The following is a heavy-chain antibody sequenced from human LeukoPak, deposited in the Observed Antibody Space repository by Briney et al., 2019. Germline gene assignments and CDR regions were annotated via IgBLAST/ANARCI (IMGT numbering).Heavy chain of an antibody. CDR1: GGSISSYY. Sequence: HSETLSLTCSVSGGSISSYYWSWIRQPPGKGLEWIGYISYSGYTNYNPSLKSRVTISVDTSKNQFSVKLSSVTAADTAVYYCARVDTTFGVVIDYWGQGTLVTVSS. CDR2: ISYSGYT. CDR3: ARVDTTFGVVIDY. D-gene: IGHD3-3*01. V-gene: IGHV4-59*01. J-gene: IGHJ4*02.